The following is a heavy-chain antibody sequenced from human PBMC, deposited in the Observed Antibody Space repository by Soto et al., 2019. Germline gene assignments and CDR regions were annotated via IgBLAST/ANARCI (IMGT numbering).Heavy chain of an antibody. V-gene: IGHV4-59*12. D-gene: IGHD1-26*01. J-gene: IGHJ6*02. Sequence: TVSGASISSFYWSCIRQSPAKGLEWIAHMYYSGRTTYNPSLKSRVTIQLDMSENHLSLDVTSVTAADTAVYFCARVSGHRSEYYSAYFMDVWGQGPTVTVSS. CDR1: GASISSFY. CDR2: MYYSGRT. CDR3: ARVSGHRSEYYSAYFMDV.